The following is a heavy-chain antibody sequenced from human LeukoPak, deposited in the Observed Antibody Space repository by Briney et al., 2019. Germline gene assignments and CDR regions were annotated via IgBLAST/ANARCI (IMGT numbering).Heavy chain of an antibody. CDR1: GGSISSYY. D-gene: IGHD2-2*01. V-gene: IGHV4-4*07. CDR2: IYTSGST. Sequence: SETLSLTCTVSGGSISSYYWSWIRQPAGKGLEWIGRIYTSGSTNYNPSLKSRVTMSVDTSKNQFSLKLSSVTAPDTAVYYCARDNNWEYQLLRVFDIWGQGTMVTVSS. CDR3: ARDNNWEYQLLRVFDI. J-gene: IGHJ3*02.